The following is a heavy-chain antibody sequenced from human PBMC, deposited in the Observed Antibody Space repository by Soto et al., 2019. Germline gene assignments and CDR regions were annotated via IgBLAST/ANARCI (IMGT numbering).Heavy chain of an antibody. CDR1: GGSISSYY. J-gene: IGHJ4*02. D-gene: IGHD3-10*01. CDR3: ARVMVRGVISSRPVYYFDY. CDR2: IYYSGST. V-gene: IGHV4-59*01. Sequence: SETLSLTCTVSGGSISSYYWSWIRQPPGKGLEWIGYIYYSGSTNYNPSLKSRVTISVDTSKNQFSLKLSSVTAADTAVYYCARVMVRGVISSRPVYYFDYWGQGTLVTVSS.